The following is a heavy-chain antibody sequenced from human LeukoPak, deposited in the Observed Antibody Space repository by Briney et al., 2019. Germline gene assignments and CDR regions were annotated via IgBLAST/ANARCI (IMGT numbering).Heavy chain of an antibody. V-gene: IGHV3-30*18. CDR3: AKDQWESLHYYFDY. D-gene: IGHD5/OR15-5a*01. Sequence: PGKSLRLSCAASGFTFSNYGMHWVRQAPGKGLEWVAFISYDGTNKYYADSVKGRFTISRDNSKDTLYLQMNSLRAEDTALYYCAKDQWESLHYYFDYWGQGTLVTVSS. CDR2: ISYDGTNK. J-gene: IGHJ4*02. CDR1: GFTFSNYG.